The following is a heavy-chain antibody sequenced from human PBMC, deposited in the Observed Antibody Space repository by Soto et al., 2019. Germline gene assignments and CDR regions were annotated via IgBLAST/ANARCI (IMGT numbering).Heavy chain of an antibody. CDR2: ISTYNGKT. CDR3: ARLLTEGATYREDAFDM. Sequence: QVQLVQSGTEVKKPGASVKVTCKPSGYSFTSHGISWVRQAPGQGLEWMGWISTYNGKTDYAQKFQGRVTMTADTRTSTVYMEVRSLRSDDTAVYYCARLLTEGATYREDAFDMWGQGTKVTVSS. D-gene: IGHD1-26*01. V-gene: IGHV1-18*01. CDR1: GYSFTSHG. J-gene: IGHJ3*02.